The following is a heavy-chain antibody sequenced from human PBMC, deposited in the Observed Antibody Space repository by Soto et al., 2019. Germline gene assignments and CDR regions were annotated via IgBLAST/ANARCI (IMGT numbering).Heavy chain of an antibody. CDR1: GFTFSSYS. D-gene: IGHD6-13*01. Sequence: VGSLRLSCAASGFTFSSYSMNWVRQAPGKGLEWVSYISSSSSTIYYADSVKGRFTISRDNAKNSLYLQMNSLRDEDTAVYYCARGMVAAAGSYYYYGMDVWGQGTTVTVSS. CDR3: ARGMVAAAGSYYYYGMDV. CDR2: ISSSSSTI. J-gene: IGHJ6*02. V-gene: IGHV3-48*02.